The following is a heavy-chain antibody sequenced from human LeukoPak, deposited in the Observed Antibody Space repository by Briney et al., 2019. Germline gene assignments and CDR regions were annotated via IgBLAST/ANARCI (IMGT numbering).Heavy chain of an antibody. J-gene: IGHJ4*02. CDR3: VRDFRSADY. CDR1: GFTFSSYT. Sequence: GGSLRLSCAASGFTFSSYTMSWVRQAPGKGPMWVSRICPDGTVTNYADSVKARFIISRDNARNTVYLQMNSLRVEDTAVYYCVRDFRSADYWGQGTLVTVSS. V-gene: IGHV3-74*01. CDR2: ICPDGTVT.